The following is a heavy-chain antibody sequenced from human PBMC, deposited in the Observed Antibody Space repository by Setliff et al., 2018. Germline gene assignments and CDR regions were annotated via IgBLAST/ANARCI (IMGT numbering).Heavy chain of an antibody. V-gene: IGHV5-51*01. CDR1: GYTLTNYW. D-gene: IGHD3-3*01. CDR3: ARQAISGSDAFDI. CDR2: IYPGDSDT. Sequence: GESLKISCKGSGYTLTNYWIGWVRQMPGKGLEWMGIIYPGDSDTRYSPSFQGQVTISADKSISIAYLQWSSLKASDTAMYYCARQAISGSDAFDIWGQGTLVTVSS. J-gene: IGHJ3*02.